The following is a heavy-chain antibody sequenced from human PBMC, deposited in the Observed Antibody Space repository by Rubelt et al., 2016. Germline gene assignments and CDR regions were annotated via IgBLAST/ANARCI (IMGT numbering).Heavy chain of an antibody. V-gene: IGHV3-53*01. CDR3: ARGGEAGEADY. D-gene: IGHD7-27*01. J-gene: IGHJ4*02. Sequence: SWVRQAPGKGLEWVSVIYSGGSTYYADSVKGRFTISRDNAKNSLYLQMNSLRAEDTAVYYCARGGEAGEADYWGQGTLVTVSS. CDR2: IYSGGST.